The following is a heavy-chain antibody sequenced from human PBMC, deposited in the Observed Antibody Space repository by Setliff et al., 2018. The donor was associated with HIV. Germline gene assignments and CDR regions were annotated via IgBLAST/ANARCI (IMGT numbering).Heavy chain of an antibody. V-gene: IGHV4-61*02. CDR2: ICTSGST. J-gene: IGHJ6*03. CDR1: GVSISSGSYY. CDR3: ARDKGYYYMDV. Sequence: SETLSLTCTVSGVSISSGSYYWSWIRQSAGKGLEWIGRICTSGSTNDNPSLKSRITISVDTSNNQFSLRLSSVTAADTAVYYCARDKGYYYMDVWGKGITVTVSS.